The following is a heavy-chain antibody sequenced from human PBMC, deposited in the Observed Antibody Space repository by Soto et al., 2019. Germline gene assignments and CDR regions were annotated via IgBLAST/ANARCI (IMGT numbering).Heavy chain of an antibody. CDR3: ARGDSTTHGDSFDI. Sequence: PSETLSLTCTVSGGSISSYYWSWIRQPPGKGLEWIGYSYSSGSTNYNPSLKSRVTISVDTPKNQFSLQLTYVTAADTAVYYCARGDSTTHGDSFDIWGQGTMVTVSS. V-gene: IGHV4-59*01. CDR2: SYSSGST. J-gene: IGHJ3*02. D-gene: IGHD6-13*01. CDR1: GGSISSYY.